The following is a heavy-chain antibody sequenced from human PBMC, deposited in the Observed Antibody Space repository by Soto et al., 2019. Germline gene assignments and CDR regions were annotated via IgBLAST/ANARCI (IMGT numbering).Heavy chain of an antibody. Sequence: GGSLRLSCAVSGFSVSRNYMNWVRQAPGKGLEWVSVLYTGGNTYYAASVRDRFTISRDNSKNTLYLQMNSLRGEDTAVYYCAKATDFGDYREYYFDSWGQGTLVTVSS. J-gene: IGHJ4*02. CDR3: AKATDFGDYREYYFDS. CDR1: GFSVSRNY. D-gene: IGHD4-17*01. CDR2: LYTGGNT. V-gene: IGHV3-66*01.